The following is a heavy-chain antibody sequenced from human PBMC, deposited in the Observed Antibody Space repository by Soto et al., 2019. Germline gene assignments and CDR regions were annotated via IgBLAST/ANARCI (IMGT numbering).Heavy chain of an antibody. Sequence: RASVKVSCKASGYIFTGYYLHWVRQAPGQGLEWMGWINTNSGVTNYAQNFQGRVTMTRDTSTTTAYMELSRLTSDDAAVYYCAREVSYYDTRGFDPWGQGTLVTVSS. CDR3: AREVSYYDTRGFDP. CDR2: INTNSGVT. CDR1: GYIFTGYY. J-gene: IGHJ5*02. V-gene: IGHV1-2*02. D-gene: IGHD3-22*01.